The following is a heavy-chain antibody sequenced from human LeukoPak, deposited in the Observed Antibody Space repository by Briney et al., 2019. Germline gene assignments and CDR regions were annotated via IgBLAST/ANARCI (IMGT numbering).Heavy chain of an antibody. V-gene: IGHV3-7*01. Sequence: GGSLRLSCAASGFTFSSYWMSWVRQASGKGLEWVANIKQDGSEKYYVDSVKGRFTISRDNAKNSLYLQMNSLRAEDTAVYYCARSPGVSGSYYNYYYYGMDVWGQGTTVTVSS. J-gene: IGHJ6*02. CDR3: ARSPGVSGSYYNYYYYGMDV. CDR1: GFTFSSYW. D-gene: IGHD3-10*01. CDR2: IKQDGSEK.